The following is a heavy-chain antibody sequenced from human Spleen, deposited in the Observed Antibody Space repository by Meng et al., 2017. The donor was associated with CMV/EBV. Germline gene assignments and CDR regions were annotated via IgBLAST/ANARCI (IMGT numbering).Heavy chain of an antibody. Sequence: SVKVSCKASGGTFSSHAISWVRQAPGQGLEWMGGIIPIFGITHYAQNLQDRVTIITDDSTTTAYMELSSLRSEDTAVYFCARDSHYSMVETPTPTPGAYYYYGMDVWGQGTTVTVSS. CDR2: IIPIFGIT. CDR1: GGTFSSHA. CDR3: ARDSHYSMVETPTPTPGAYYYYGMDV. D-gene: IGHD4-23*01. J-gene: IGHJ6*02. V-gene: IGHV1-69*05.